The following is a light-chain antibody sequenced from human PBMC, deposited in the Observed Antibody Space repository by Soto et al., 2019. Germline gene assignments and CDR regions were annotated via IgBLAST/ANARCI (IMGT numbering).Light chain of an antibody. CDR2: EVS. CDR3: SSYAGSNNRV. V-gene: IGLV2-8*01. Sequence: QSALTQPPSASGSPGQSVTISCTGTSSDVGGYNYVSWYQQHPGKAPKLMIYEVSKRPSGVPDRFSGSKSGNTVSLTVSGLQAEDEADYYCSSYAGSNNRVFGGGTKLTVL. J-gene: IGLJ2*01. CDR1: SSDVGGYNY.